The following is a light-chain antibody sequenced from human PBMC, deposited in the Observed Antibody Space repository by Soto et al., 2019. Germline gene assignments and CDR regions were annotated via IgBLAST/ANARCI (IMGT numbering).Light chain of an antibody. V-gene: IGLV2-14*03. CDR3: SSYTSSGTIV. CDR2: DVS. CDR1: SSDVGGYNY. J-gene: IGLJ3*02. Sequence: QSALTHPASVSGSPGQSITISCTGTSSDVGGYNYVAWYQHHPGKAPKLMIYDVSNRPTGVSNRFSGSTSGITASLTNSGLKAEDEADYYCSSYTSSGTIVFAGGTKLTVL.